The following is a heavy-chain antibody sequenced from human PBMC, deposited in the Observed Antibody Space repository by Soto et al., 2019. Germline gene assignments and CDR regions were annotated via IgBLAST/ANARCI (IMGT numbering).Heavy chain of an antibody. J-gene: IGHJ3*02. CDR2: INHSGST. V-gene: IGHV4-34*01. CDR3: ARDRASTYYYGSGTSGGAFDI. D-gene: IGHD3-10*01. Sequence: SETLSLTCAVYGGSFSGYYWSWIRQPPGKGLEWIGEINHSGSTNYNPSLKSRVTISVDTSKNQFSLKLSSVTAADTAVYYRARDRASTYYYGSGTSGGAFDIWGQGTMVTVSS. CDR1: GGSFSGYY.